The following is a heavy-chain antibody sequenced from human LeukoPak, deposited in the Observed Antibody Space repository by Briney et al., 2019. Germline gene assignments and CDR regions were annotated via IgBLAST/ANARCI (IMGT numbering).Heavy chain of an antibody. V-gene: IGHV1-8*01. D-gene: IGHD2-8*01. CDR2: MNPDTGNT. Sequence: ASVKVSCKASGYSFTDSDLNWVRHAPGQGLEWMGWMNPDTGNTGYAQKFQGRVTLTRDISISTAYLELSSLRSEDTAVYYCARGGYYEAFDIWGQGTMVTVSS. J-gene: IGHJ3*02. CDR3: ARGGYYEAFDI. CDR1: GYSFTDSD.